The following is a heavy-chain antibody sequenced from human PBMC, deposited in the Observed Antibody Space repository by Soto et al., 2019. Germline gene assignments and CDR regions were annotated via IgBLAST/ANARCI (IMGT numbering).Heavy chain of an antibody. D-gene: IGHD3-3*01. J-gene: IGHJ4*02. V-gene: IGHV3-23*01. CDR3: AGGTYDFWSGWGGGELY. CDR2: ISGSGGST. Sequence: EVQLLESGGGLVQPGGSLRLSCAASGFTFSSYAMSWVRQAPGKGLEWVSGISGSGGSTFYSDSVEGRFTTSRDNSKNTLYLQMNSLRAEDTAVYYCAGGTYDFWSGWGGGELYWGQGTLVTVSS. CDR1: GFTFSSYA.